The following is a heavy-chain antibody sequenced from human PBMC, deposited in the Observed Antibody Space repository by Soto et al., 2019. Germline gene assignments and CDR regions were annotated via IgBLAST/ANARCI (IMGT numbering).Heavy chain of an antibody. V-gene: IGHV3-21*01. CDR3: AREGSRDSSSWYGPSWLAYYFDY. Sequence: GGSLRLSCAASGFTFSSYSMNWVRQAPGKGLEWVSSISSSSSYIYYADSVKGRFTISRDNAKNSLYLQMNSLRAEDTAVYYCAREGSRDSSSWYGPSWLAYYFDYWGQGTLVTVSS. CDR2: ISSSSSYI. D-gene: IGHD6-13*01. CDR1: GFTFSSYS. J-gene: IGHJ4*02.